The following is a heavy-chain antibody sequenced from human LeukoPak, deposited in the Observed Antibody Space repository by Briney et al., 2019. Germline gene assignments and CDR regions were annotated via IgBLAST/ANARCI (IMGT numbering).Heavy chain of an antibody. CDR3: ARGITVTNWFDP. CDR2: IYYSGST. J-gene: IGHJ5*02. CDR1: GYSISSGYY. D-gene: IGHD4-17*01. Sequence: SETLSLTCTVSGYSISSGYYWGWIRQPPGKGPEWIGSIYYSGSTYYNPSLKSRVTISVDTSKNQFSLKLSSVTAADTAVYYCARGITVTNWFDPWGQGTLVTVSS. V-gene: IGHV4-38-2*02.